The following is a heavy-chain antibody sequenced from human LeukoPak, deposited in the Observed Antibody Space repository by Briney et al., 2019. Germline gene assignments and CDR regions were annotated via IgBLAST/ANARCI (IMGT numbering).Heavy chain of an antibody. CDR2: ISGSGGST. Sequence: GGSLRLSCAASGFTFNTYAMSWVRQAPGKGLEWVSAISGSGGSTYYADSVKGRFTISRDNAKNSLYLQMNSLRAEDTAVYYCARSGDIVVVVAATYFDYWGQGTLVTVSS. CDR3: ARSGDIVVVVAATYFDY. CDR1: GFTFNTYA. J-gene: IGHJ4*02. D-gene: IGHD2-15*01. V-gene: IGHV3-23*01.